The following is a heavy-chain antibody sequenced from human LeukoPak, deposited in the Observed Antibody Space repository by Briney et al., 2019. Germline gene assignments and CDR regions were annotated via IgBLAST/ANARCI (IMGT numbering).Heavy chain of an antibody. CDR2: IYYSGST. D-gene: IGHD2-2*02. CDR3: ARDRPGAYCSSTSCYKADAFDI. Sequence: SQTLSLTCTVSGGSISSGDYYWSWIRQPPGKGLEWIGYIYYSGSTYYNPSLKSRVTTSVDTSKNQFSLKLSSVTAADTAVYYCARDRPGAYCSSTSCYKADAFDIWGQGTMVTVSS. V-gene: IGHV4-30-4*08. CDR1: GGSISSGDYY. J-gene: IGHJ3*02.